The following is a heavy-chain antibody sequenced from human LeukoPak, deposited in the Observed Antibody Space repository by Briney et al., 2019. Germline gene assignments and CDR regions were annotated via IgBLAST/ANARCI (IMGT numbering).Heavy chain of an antibody. D-gene: IGHD3-3*01. CDR3: ARVGGMNDFWSGYYYYGMDV. CDR1: VGTFSSYA. V-gene: IGHV1-69*04. CDR2: IIPIFGIA. J-gene: IGHJ6*02. Sequence: SVTVSCKASVGTFSSYAISWVRQAPGQGLEWMGRIIPIFGIANYAQKFQGRVTITADKSTSTAYMELSSLRSEDTAVYYCARVGGMNDFWSGYYYYGMDVWGQGTTVTVSS.